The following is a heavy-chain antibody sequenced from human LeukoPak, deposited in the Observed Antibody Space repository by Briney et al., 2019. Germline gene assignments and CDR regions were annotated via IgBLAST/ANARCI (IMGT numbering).Heavy chain of an antibody. V-gene: IGHV3-64*01. CDR3: ARVDSGSACAS. CDR1: GFTLSSYS. J-gene: IGHJ1*01. D-gene: IGHD6-19*01. Sequence: GGSLRLSCAASGFTLSSYSMHWVRQAPGKGLEFVSAISKNGRNTYYGNSMKGRFTISRDISKNTLYLQMDSLRPEDMAVYYCARVDSGSACASWGQGILVTVSS. CDR2: ISKNGRNT.